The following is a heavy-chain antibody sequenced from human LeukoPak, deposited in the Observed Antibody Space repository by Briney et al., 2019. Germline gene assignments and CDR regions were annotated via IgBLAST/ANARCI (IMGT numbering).Heavy chain of an antibody. D-gene: IGHD2-15*01. Sequence: SQTLSLTCTVSGGSISSYSWSWIRQPPGKGLEWIGYIYYSGSTNYNPSLKSRVTISVDMSKNQFSLKLSSVTAADTAVYYCATHPPKVCTGGSCTDYWGQGTLVTVSS. J-gene: IGHJ4*02. V-gene: IGHV4-59*01. CDR1: GGSISSYS. CDR3: ATHPPKVCTGGSCTDY. CDR2: IYYSGST.